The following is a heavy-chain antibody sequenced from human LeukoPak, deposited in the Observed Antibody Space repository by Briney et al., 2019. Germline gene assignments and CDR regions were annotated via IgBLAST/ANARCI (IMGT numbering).Heavy chain of an antibody. CDR3: ARDDFWSGYLRY. Sequence: GGPLRLSCAASGFTFSDYYMSWIRQAPGKGLEWVSYISSSGSTIYFADSVKGRFTISRDNAKNSLYLQMNSLRAEDTAVYYCARDDFWSGYLRYWGQGTLVTVSS. V-gene: IGHV3-11*01. D-gene: IGHD3-3*01. CDR2: ISSSGSTI. CDR1: GFTFSDYY. J-gene: IGHJ4*02.